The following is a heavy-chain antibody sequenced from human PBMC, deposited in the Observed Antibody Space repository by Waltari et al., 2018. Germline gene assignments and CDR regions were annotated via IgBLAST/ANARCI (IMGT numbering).Heavy chain of an antibody. CDR1: GGSISSSSYY. CDR2: IYYSGST. CDR3: ARGGGLVGATDY. J-gene: IGHJ4*02. Sequence: QLQLQESGPGLVKPSETLSLTCTVSGGSISSSSYYWGWIRQPPGKGLEWIGSIYYSGSTYYNPSLKSRVTISVDTSKNQFSLKLSSVTAADTAVYYCARGGGLVGATDYWGQGTLVTVSS. D-gene: IGHD1-26*01. V-gene: IGHV4-39*07.